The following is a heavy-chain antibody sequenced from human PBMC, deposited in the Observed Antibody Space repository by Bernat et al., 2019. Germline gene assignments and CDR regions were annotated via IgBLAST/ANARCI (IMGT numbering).Heavy chain of an antibody. J-gene: IGHJ6*02. D-gene: IGHD2-2*01. CDR3: ARSRRGVHYYYYGMDV. CDR2: IYYSGST. CDR1: GGSISSYY. V-gene: IGHV4-59*01. Sequence: QVQLQESGPGLVKPSETLSLTCTVSGGSISSYYWSWIRQPPGKGLEWIGYIYYSGSTNYNPSLKSRVTISVDTSKNQFSLKLSSVTAADTAVYYCARSRRGVHYYYYGMDVWGQGTTVTVSS.